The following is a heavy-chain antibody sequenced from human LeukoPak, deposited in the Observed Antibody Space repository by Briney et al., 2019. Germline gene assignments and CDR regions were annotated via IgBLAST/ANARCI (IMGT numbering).Heavy chain of an antibody. V-gene: IGHV4-59*01. CDR3: ARTNYYDSSGYYPFDY. CDR1: GGSISSYY. D-gene: IGHD3-22*01. Sequence: PSETLSLTCTVSGGSISSYYWSWIRQPPGKGLEGIGYIFYSGSTNYNPSLKSRVTISVDTSNNQFSLKLSSVTAADTAVYYCARTNYYDSSGYYPFDYWGQGTLVTVSS. CDR2: IFYSGST. J-gene: IGHJ4*02.